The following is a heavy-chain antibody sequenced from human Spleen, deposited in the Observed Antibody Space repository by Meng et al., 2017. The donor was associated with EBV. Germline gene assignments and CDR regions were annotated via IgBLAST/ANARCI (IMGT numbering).Heavy chain of an antibody. V-gene: IGHV4-39*07. J-gene: IGHJ5*02. CDR3: AREDNSSFDP. CDR2: INFGGRI. Sequence: PLQEAGPGLVKPSETLSLTCSVSGDSISGSTYYWDWIRQPPGKGLEWIASINFGGRIYYNPSLKSRVTISVDTSKNQFSLKLRSVAAADTAVYYCAREDNSSFDPWGQGTLVTVSS. CDR1: GDSISGSTYY. D-gene: IGHD6-13*01.